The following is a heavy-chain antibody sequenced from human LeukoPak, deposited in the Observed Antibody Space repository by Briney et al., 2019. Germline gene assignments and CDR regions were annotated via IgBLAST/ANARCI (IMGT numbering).Heavy chain of an antibody. J-gene: IGHJ4*02. D-gene: IGHD2-8*01. CDR1: GYTFTGYY. V-gene: IGHV1-2*02. CDR2: INPNSGGT. CDR3: ARDRGDIVLMVYAMFGDIDY. Sequence: SVKVSCKASGYTFTGYYIHWVRQAPGQGLEWMGWINPNSGGTIYAQMFQGRVTMTTDTSISTAYMELSRLRSDDTAVYYCARDRGDIVLMVYAMFGDIDYWGQGTLVTVSS.